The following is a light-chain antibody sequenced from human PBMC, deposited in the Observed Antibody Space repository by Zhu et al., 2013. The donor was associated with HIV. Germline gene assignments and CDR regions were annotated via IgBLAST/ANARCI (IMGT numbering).Light chain of an antibody. Sequence: TQSPSTLSASVGDRVTITCRASQSVNSNYLAWYQQKPGQAPRLLIYATSTRATGIPDRFSGGGSGTDFTLTISRLEPEDFATYYCQQSYSTPLTFGGGTQVEIK. J-gene: IGKJ4*01. CDR3: QQSYSTPLT. CDR2: ATS. V-gene: IGKV3D-20*02. CDR1: QSVNSNY.